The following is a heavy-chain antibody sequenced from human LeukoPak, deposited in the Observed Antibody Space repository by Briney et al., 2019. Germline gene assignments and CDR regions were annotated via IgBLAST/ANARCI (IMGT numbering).Heavy chain of an antibody. CDR3: ARTPSSGWYR. J-gene: IGHJ4*02. V-gene: IGHV3-48*04. CDR1: GFTFSSYA. CDR2: ISSSGSTI. Sequence: GGSLRLSCAASGFTFSSYAMSWVRQAPGKGLEWVSYISSSGSTIYYADSVKGRFTISRDNAKNSLYLQMNSLRAEDTAVYYCARTPSSGWYRWGQGTLVTVSS. D-gene: IGHD6-19*01.